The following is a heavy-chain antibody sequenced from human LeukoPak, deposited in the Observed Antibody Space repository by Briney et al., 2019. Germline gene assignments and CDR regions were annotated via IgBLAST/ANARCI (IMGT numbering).Heavy chain of an antibody. CDR3: ARGEGSGWSETFDY. CDR2: IYYSGST. Sequence: SETLSLTCTVSGGSISSSSYYWGWIRQPPGKGLEWIGSIYYSGSTYYNPSLKSRVTISVDTSKNQFSLKLSSVTAADTAVYYCARGEGSGWSETFDYWGQGTLVTVSS. V-gene: IGHV4-39*07. D-gene: IGHD6-19*01. CDR1: GGSISSSSYY. J-gene: IGHJ4*02.